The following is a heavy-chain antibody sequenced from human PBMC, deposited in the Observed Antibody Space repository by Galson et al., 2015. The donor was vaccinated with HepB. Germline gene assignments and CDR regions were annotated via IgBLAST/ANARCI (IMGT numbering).Heavy chain of an antibody. D-gene: IGHD3-3*01. Sequence: SLRLSCAASRFTFSRYAMHWVRQAPGKGLEWVAVISYDGSNKYYADSVKGRFTISRDNSKNTLYLQMNSLRAEDTAVYYCARRGPQGDLRFLEWLTAGFDYWGQGTLVTVSS. CDR2: ISYDGSNK. V-gene: IGHV3-30-3*01. CDR3: ARRGPQGDLRFLEWLTAGFDY. J-gene: IGHJ4*02. CDR1: RFTFSRYA.